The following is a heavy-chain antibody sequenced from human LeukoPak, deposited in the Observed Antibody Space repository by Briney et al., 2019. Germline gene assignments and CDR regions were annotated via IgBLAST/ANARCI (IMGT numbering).Heavy chain of an antibody. D-gene: IGHD6-13*01. CDR3: AKVSSSQYYFDY. J-gene: IGHJ4*02. CDR1: GFTFSSYA. Sequence: GGSLRLSCAASGFTFSSYAISWVRQAPGKGLEWVSAISGSGGSTYYADSVKGRFTISRDNSKNTLYLQMNSLRAEDTAVYYCAKVSSSQYYFDYWGQGTLVTVSS. V-gene: IGHV3-23*01. CDR2: ISGSGGST.